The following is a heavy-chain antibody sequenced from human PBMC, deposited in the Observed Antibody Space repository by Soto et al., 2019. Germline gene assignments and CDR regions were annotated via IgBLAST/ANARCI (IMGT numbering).Heavy chain of an antibody. CDR2: INPRGGST. D-gene: IGHD3-10*01. J-gene: IGHJ5*02. CDR1: GYTFTSYY. Sequence: QVQLVQSGAEVKKPGASVKVSCKASGYTFTSYYMHWGRQAPGQGLEWMGIINPRGGSTSYAQKFQGRVTMTMDTSTSTVYMELSSLRAEDTAVYYCASDIIGGTNFTYYYGSGSYSSWFDPWGQGTLVTVSS. CDR3: ASDIIGGTNFTYYYGSGSYSSWFDP. V-gene: IGHV1-46*01.